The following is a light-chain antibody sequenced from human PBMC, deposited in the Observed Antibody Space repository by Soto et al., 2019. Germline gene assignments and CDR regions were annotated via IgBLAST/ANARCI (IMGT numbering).Light chain of an antibody. Sequence: HSALTQPPSASGSPGQSVTISCTGTSSDVGGYNYVSWYQQHPGKAPKLMIYEVSERPSGVPDRFSGSKSGNTASLTVSGLQAADEADYFCKSYAGSNTYVFGSGTKV. CDR3: KSYAGSNTYV. CDR1: SSDVGGYNY. J-gene: IGLJ1*01. CDR2: EVS. V-gene: IGLV2-8*01.